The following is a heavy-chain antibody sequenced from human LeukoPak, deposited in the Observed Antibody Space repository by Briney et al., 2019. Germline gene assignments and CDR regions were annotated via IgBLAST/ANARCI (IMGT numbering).Heavy chain of an antibody. CDR2: IHYSGSS. J-gene: IGHJ5*01. D-gene: IGHD2-8*01. V-gene: IGHV4-59*03. CDR1: GDSPNNFY. CDR3: ALAPNSNWFDF. Sequence: SETLSLTCTVSGDSPNNFYWNWIRQSPGKGLEWIGNIHYSGSSVYNPSLQSRVTITIDTSRRQFFLKLNSVTAADTAVYFCALAPNSNWFDFWGPGTLVTVSS.